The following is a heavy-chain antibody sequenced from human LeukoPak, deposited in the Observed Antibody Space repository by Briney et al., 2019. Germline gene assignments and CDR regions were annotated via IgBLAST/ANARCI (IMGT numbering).Heavy chain of an antibody. Sequence: SETLSLTCTVSGGSISSYYWSWIRQPPGKGLEWIGYIYYSGSTNYNPSLKSRVTISVDTSKNQFSLKLSSVTAADTAVYYCARVYGYVWGSYRYGNWFDPWGQGTLVTVSS. CDR3: ARVYGYVWGSYRYGNWFDP. J-gene: IGHJ5*02. V-gene: IGHV4-59*01. CDR1: GGSISSYY. D-gene: IGHD3-16*02. CDR2: IYYSGST.